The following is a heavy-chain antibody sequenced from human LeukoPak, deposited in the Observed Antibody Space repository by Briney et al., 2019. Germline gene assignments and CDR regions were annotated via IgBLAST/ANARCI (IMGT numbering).Heavy chain of an antibody. CDR3: ARDRYYYDSSGYYDYFDY. V-gene: IGHV3-7*01. CDR2: IKQDGSEK. J-gene: IGHJ4*02. CDR1: GFIFSSYW. D-gene: IGHD3-22*01. Sequence: GGSLRLSCAASGFIFSSYWMSWVRQAPGKGLEWVANIKQDGSEKYYVDSVKGRFTISRDNAKNSLYLQMNSLRAEDTAVYYCARDRYYYDSSGYYDYFDYWGQGTLVTVSS.